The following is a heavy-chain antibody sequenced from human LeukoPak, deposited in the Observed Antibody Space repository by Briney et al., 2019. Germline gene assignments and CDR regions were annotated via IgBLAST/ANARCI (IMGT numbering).Heavy chain of an antibody. D-gene: IGHD6-13*01. V-gene: IGHV3-11*01. CDR1: GFTFSDYY. CDR3: ARDRPPGGIAAAGDFDY. CDR2: ISSSGSTI. J-gene: IGHJ4*02. Sequence: GGSLRLSCAASGFTFSDYYMSWIRQAPGKGLEWVSYISSSGSTIYYADSVKGRFTISRDDAKNSLYLQMNSLRAEDTAVYYCARDRPPGGIAAAGDFDYWGQGTLVTVSS.